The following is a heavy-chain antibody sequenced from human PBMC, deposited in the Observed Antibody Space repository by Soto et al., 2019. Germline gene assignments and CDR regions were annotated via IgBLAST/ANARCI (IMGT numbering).Heavy chain of an antibody. CDR2: IKKDGSEK. D-gene: IGHD1-26*01. CDR1: GFTFSSYW. J-gene: IGHJ4*02. Sequence: SLRLSCAASGFTFSSYWMSWVRQSPGKGLEWVANIKKDGSEKYYVDSVKGRFTVSRDNAKKSLYLQMDSLRVEDTAVYYCASRLHEDVYYGVFDYSGQGHFVTVSS. CDR3: ASRLHEDVYYGVFDY. V-gene: IGHV3-7*03.